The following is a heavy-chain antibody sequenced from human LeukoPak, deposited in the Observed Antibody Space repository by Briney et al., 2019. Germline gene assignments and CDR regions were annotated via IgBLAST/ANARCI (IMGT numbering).Heavy chain of an antibody. CDR2: IKLDGSEK. CDR3: ARREYSRIRY. D-gene: IGHD4-11*01. J-gene: IGHJ4*02. CDR1: GFSFSSYW. V-gene: IGHV3-7*05. Sequence: GGSLRLSCAASGFSFSSYWMSWVRQAPGKGLEWVANIKLDGSEKNYVDSVRGRFTISRDNAKNSLFLQMNSLRAEDTAVYYCARREYSRIRYWGQGTPVTVSS.